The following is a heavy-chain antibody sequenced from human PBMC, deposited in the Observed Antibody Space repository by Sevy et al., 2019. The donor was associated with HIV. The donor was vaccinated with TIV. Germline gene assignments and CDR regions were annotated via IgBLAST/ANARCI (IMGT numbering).Heavy chain of an antibody. CDR3: ARVYCSSTSCSRYYYYYGMDV. V-gene: IGHV1-2*02. Sequence: ASVKVSCKASGYTFTGYYMHWVRQAPGQGLEWMGWINPNSGGTNYAQKFQGRVTMTRDTSISTAYMELSRLRSDDTAVDYCARVYCSSTSCSRYYYYYGMDVWGQGTTVTVSS. D-gene: IGHD2-2*01. CDR1: GYTFTGYY. J-gene: IGHJ6*02. CDR2: INPNSGGT.